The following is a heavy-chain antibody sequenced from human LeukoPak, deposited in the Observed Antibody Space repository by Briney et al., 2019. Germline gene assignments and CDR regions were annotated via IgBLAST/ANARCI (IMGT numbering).Heavy chain of an antibody. CDR1: GFTFDNYA. J-gene: IGHJ2*01. CDR3: AGSDTIGYSPREWDYWYFDL. CDR2: ITWKSGSI. Sequence: GGSLRLSCEASGFTFDNYAMHWVRQSPGKGLEWVSGITWKSGSIAYADSVKGRFTISRDNAKNSLYLQIYSLRAEDTAVYYCAGSDTIGYSPREWDYWYFDLWGRGTLVTVSS. V-gene: IGHV3-9*01. D-gene: IGHD3-22*01.